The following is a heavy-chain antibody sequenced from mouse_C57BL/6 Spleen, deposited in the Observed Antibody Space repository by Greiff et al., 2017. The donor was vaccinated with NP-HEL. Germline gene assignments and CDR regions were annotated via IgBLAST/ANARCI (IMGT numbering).Heavy chain of an antibody. CDR2: ISSGSSTI. V-gene: IGHV5-17*01. CDR3: ARSRNWDEWYCDV. J-gene: IGHJ1*03. Sequence: EVNLVESGGGLVKPGGSLKLSCAASGFTFSDYGMHWVRQAPEKGLEWVAYISSGSSTIYYADTVKGRFTISRDNAKNTQFLQMTSLRSEDTAMYNCARSRNWDEWYCDVWGTGTTVTFSS. D-gene: IGHD4-1*01. CDR1: GFTFSDYG.